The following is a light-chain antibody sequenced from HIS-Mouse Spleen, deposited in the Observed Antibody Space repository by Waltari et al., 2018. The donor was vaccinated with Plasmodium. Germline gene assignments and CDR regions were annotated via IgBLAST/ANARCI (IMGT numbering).Light chain of an antibody. CDR3: QQRSNWPSLT. V-gene: IGKV3-11*01. Sequence: EIVLTQSQATLSLSPGERATLSCTSSQSVSSDLPWYQQKPGQAPRLLIYDASNRATGIPARFSGSGSGTDFTLTISSLEPEDFAVYYCQQRSNWPSLTFGGGTKVEIK. CDR2: DAS. CDR1: QSVSSD. J-gene: IGKJ4*01.